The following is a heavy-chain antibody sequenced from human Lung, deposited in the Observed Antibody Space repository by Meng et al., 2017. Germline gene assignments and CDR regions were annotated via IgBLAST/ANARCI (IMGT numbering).Heavy chain of an antibody. CDR1: GGSFSTHT. D-gene: IGHD1-14*01. Sequence: VQLVQSGAEVTKPGSSVKVACKTSGGSFSTHTFSGVRQAPGQGCEGMGGLIAGLDKTKAAPRFQDRVTFTADESTSTAYMELSSLTFDDTAVYFCARGRRNEPLFDYWGQGTLVTVSS. J-gene: IGHJ4*02. CDR3: ARGRRNEPLFDY. V-gene: IGHV1-69*13. CDR2: LIAGLDKT.